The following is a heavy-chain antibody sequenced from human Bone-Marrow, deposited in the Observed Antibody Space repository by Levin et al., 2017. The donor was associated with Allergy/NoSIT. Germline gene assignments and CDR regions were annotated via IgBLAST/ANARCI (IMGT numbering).Heavy chain of an antibody. V-gene: IGHV4-61*01. CDR2: IYYSGST. J-gene: IGHJ4*02. CDR3: ARYSRYSSGWNSQLIFDY. D-gene: IGHD6-19*01. Sequence: PSETLSLTCTVSGGSVSSGSYYWSWIRQPPGKGLEWIGYIYYSGSTNYNPSLKSRVTISVDTSKNQFSLKLSSVTAADTAVYYCARYSRYSSGWNSQLIFDYWGQGTLVTVSS. CDR1: GGSVSSGSYY.